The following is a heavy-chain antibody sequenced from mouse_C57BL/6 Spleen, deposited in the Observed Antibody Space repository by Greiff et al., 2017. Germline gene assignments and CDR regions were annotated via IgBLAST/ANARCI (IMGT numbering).Heavy chain of an antibody. CDR3: TRDPQLGRADY. Sequence: EVKLMESGEGLVKPGGSLKLSCAASGFTFSSYAMSWVRQTPEKRLEWVAYISSGGDYIYYADTVKGRFTISRDNARNTLYLQMSSLKSEDTAMYYCTRDPQLGRADYWGQGTTLTVSS. CDR1: GFTFSSYA. J-gene: IGHJ2*01. CDR2: ISSGGDYI. D-gene: IGHD4-1*02. V-gene: IGHV5-9-1*02.